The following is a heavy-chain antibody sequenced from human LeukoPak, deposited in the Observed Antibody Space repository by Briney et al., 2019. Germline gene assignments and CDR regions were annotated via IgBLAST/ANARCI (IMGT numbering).Heavy chain of an antibody. J-gene: IGHJ4*02. CDR3: ARKASVGYSSGWYYDY. Sequence: ASVKVSCKASGYTFTGYYMHWVRQAPGQGLEWMGWINPNSGGTSYAQKFQGRVTMTRDTSISTAYMELSRLRSDDTAVYYCARKASVGYSSGWYYDYWGQGTLVTVSS. CDR2: INPNSGGT. CDR1: GYTFTGYY. V-gene: IGHV1-2*02. D-gene: IGHD6-19*01.